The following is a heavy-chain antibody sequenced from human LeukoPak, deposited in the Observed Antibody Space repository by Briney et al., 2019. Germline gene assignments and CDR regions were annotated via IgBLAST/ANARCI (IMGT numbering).Heavy chain of an antibody. V-gene: IGHV1-69*05. J-gene: IGHJ4*02. CDR1: GGTFSSYA. CDR3: AREVPYYDEPGYFDY. Sequence: SVKVSCKASGGTFSSYAISWVRQAPGQGLEWMGGIIPIFGTANYAQKFQGRVTITTDESTSTAYMELSSLRSEDTAVYYCAREVPYYDEPGYFDYWGQGTLVTVSS. D-gene: IGHD3-22*01. CDR2: IIPIFGTA.